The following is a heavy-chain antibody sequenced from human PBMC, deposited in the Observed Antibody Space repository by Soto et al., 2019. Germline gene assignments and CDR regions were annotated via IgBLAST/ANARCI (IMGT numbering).Heavy chain of an antibody. D-gene: IGHD3-3*01. V-gene: IGHV4-4*02. J-gene: IGHJ4*02. CDR1: GVSISSGNW. CDR3: ARYRAASGTYYFDN. CDR2: IHHSGSA. Sequence: QVQLQESGPGLVKPSGTLSLTCAVSGVSISSGNWWSWVRQPPGKGLEFIGEIHHSGSANYNPSLKSRLSMSVAKSKNQFSLTLGSVSAADTAVYYCARYRAASGTYYFDNWGLGTLVTVSS.